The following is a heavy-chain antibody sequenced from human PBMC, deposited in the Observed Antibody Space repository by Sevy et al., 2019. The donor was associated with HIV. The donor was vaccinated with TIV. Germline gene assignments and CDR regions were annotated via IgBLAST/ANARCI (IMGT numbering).Heavy chain of an antibody. D-gene: IGHD3-22*01. CDR2: ISYDGSNK. Sequence: GGSLRLSCAASGFTFSSYAMHWVRQAPGTGLEWVAVISYDGSNKYYADSVKGRFTISRDNAKNTLYLQMNSLRAEDTAVYYCSRDYYDSSGYHFDYWGQGTLVTVSS. J-gene: IGHJ4*02. CDR1: GFTFSSYA. V-gene: IGHV3-30-3*01. CDR3: SRDYYDSSGYHFDY.